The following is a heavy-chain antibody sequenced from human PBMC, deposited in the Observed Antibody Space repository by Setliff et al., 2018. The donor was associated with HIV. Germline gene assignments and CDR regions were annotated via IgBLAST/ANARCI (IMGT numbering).Heavy chain of an antibody. J-gene: IGHJ6*03. D-gene: IGHD1-26*01. CDR1: GGSISSSSYY. Sequence: PSETLSLTCNVSGGSISSSSYYWGWIRQPPGKGLEWIGSIYYSGSTYYNPSLKSRVTISAHTSKNQISLKLNSVTAADTAVYYCARGIGPLPNWENFYYSMDVWGKGTTVTVSS. CDR3: ARGIGPLPNWENFYYSMDV. V-gene: IGHV4-39*01. CDR2: IYYSGST.